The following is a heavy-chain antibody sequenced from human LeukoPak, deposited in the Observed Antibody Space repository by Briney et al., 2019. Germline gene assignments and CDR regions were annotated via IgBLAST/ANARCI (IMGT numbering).Heavy chain of an antibody. V-gene: IGHV3-7*03. Sequence: PGGSLRLSCAASGFTFSSYWMSWVRQAPGKGLEWVANIKQDGSEKYYVDSVKGRFTISRDNAKNSLYLQMNSLRAEDTAVYYCARDQADIVVVPAAMWFDLWGQGTLVTVSS. D-gene: IGHD2-2*01. CDR1: GFTFSSYW. CDR2: IKQDGSEK. J-gene: IGHJ5*02. CDR3: ARDQADIVVVPAAMWFDL.